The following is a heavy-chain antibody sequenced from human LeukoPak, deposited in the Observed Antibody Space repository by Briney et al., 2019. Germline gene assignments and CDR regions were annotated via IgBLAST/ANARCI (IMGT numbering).Heavy chain of an antibody. CDR1: GGSISSSSYY. V-gene: IGHV4-39*07. D-gene: IGHD3-10*01. J-gene: IGHJ3*02. CDR2: IYYSGST. Sequence: KPSETLSLTCTVSGGSISSSSYYWGWIRQPPGKGLEWIGSIYYSGSTYYNPSLKSRVTISVDTSKNQFSLKLSSVTAADTAVYYCARDTRRLWFGELTGGYAFDIWGQGTMVTVSS. CDR3: ARDTRRLWFGELTGGYAFDI.